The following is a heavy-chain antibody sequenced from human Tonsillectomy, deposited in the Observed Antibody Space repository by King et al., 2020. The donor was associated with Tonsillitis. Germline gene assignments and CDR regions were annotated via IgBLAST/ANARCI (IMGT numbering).Heavy chain of an antibody. CDR2: ISSSSSTT. D-gene: IGHD4-17*01. CDR1: GFTFSSYG. Sequence: EVQLVQSGGGLIQPGGSLRLSCAASGFTFSSYGMNWVRQAPGKGLEWVSYISSSSSTTYYADSVKGRFTISRDNAKNSLYLQMNSLRAEDTAVYYCASYRQTETSWDYWGQGTLVTVSS. CDR3: ASYRQTETSWDY. V-gene: IGHV3-48*04. J-gene: IGHJ4*02.